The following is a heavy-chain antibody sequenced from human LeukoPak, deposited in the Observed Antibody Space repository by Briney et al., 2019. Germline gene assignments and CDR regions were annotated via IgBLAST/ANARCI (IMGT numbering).Heavy chain of an antibody. CDR2: IYYSGST. J-gene: IGHJ3*02. D-gene: IGHD1-1*01. CDR3: ARPGRGGAFGI. V-gene: IGHV4-59*12. Sequence: SETLSLTCTVSGGSISSYYWSWIRQPPGKGLEWIGYIYYSGSTNYNPSLKSRVTISVDTSKNQFSLKLSSVTAADTAVYYCARPGRGGAFGIWGQGTMVTVFS. CDR1: GGSISSYY.